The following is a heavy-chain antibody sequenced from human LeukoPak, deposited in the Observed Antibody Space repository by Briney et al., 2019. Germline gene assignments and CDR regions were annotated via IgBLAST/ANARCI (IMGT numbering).Heavy chain of an antibody. CDR2: INHSGST. D-gene: IGHD2/OR15-2a*01. CDR1: GGSFSGYY. Sequence: PSETLSLTCAVYGGSFSGYYWSWIRQPPGKGLEWIGEINHSGSTNYNPSLKSRVTISVDTSKNQFSLKLSSVTAADTAVYYCVSSMLAGGGWFDPWGQGTLVTVSS. J-gene: IGHJ5*02. CDR3: VSSMLAGGGWFDP. V-gene: IGHV4-34*01.